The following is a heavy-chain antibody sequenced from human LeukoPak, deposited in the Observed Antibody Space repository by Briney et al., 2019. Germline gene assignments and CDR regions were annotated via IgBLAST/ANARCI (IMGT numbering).Heavy chain of an antibody. Sequence: SETLSLTCTVSGDSISSYYWSWIRQPPGKGLEWIGYIYHSGSTNYNPSLKSRVTISLDTSKKHFSLKLSSVTAADTAVYYCVRGHLVGGWFKYDAFDIWGKGTMVSVSS. D-gene: IGHD6-19*01. CDR1: GDSISSYY. V-gene: IGHV4-59*01. J-gene: IGHJ3*02. CDR2: IYHSGST. CDR3: VRGHLVGGWFKYDAFDI.